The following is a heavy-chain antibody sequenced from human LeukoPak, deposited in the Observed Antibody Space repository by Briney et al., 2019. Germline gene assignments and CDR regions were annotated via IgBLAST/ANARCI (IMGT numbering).Heavy chain of an antibody. CDR2: IYYSGST. J-gene: IGHJ6*03. CDR1: GDSITGYS. V-gene: IGHV4-59*12. CDR3: ARDGPIYSSGYYYGSPGYYYYYMDV. D-gene: IGHD3-22*01. Sequence: SETLSLTCSVSGDSITGYSWSWIRQTPGKGLEWIGYIYYSGSTNYNPSLKSRVTISVDTSKNQFSLKLSSVTAADTAVYYCARDGPIYSSGYYYGSPGYYYYYMDVWGKGTRSPSP.